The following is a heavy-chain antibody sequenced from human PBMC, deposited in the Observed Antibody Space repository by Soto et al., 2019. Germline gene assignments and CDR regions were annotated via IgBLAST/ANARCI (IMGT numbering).Heavy chain of an antibody. CDR1: GGSISSGDYY. Sequence: SETLSLTCTVSGGSISSGDYYWSWIRQPPGKGLEWIGYIYYSGSTYYNPSLKSRVTISVDTSKNQFSLKLSSVTAADTAVYYCARDRAVAGLLFDYWGQGTLVTVSS. CDR2: IYYSGST. V-gene: IGHV4-30-4*01. D-gene: IGHD6-19*01. J-gene: IGHJ4*02. CDR3: ARDRAVAGLLFDY.